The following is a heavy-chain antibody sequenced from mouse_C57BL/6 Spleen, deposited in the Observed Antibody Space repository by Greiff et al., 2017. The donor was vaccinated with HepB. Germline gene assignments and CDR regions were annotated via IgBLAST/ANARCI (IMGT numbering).Heavy chain of an antibody. CDR3: ARVYSNYDAMDY. CDR1: GYSITSGYY. D-gene: IGHD2-5*01. Sequence: ESGPGLVKPSQSLSLTCSVTGYSITSGYYWNWIRQFPGNKLEWMGYISYDGSNNYNPSLKNRISITRDTSKNQFFLKLNSVTTEDTATYYCARVYSNYDAMDYWGQGTSVTVSS. J-gene: IGHJ4*01. V-gene: IGHV3-6*01. CDR2: ISYDGSN.